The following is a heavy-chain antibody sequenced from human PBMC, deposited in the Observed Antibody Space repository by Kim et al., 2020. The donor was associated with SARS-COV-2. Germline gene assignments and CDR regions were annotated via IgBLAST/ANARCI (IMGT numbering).Heavy chain of an antibody. J-gene: IGHJ4*02. D-gene: IGHD2-2*01. CDR3: ARDYSDIVVVPAAARLDY. V-gene: IGHV1-46*01. CDR2: INPSGGST. Sequence: ASVKVSCKASGYTFTSYYMHWVRQAPGQGLEWMGIINPSGGSTSYAQKFQGRVTMTRDTSTSTVYMELSSLRSEDTAVYYCARDYSDIVVVPAAARLDYWGQGTLVTVSS. CDR1: GYTFTSYY.